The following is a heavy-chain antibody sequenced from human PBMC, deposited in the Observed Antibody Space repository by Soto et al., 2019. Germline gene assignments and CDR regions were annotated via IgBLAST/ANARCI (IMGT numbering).Heavy chain of an antibody. J-gene: IGHJ4*02. Sequence: PGGSLRLSCAASGFTFSSYAMSWVRQDPGKGLEWVSAISGSGGSTYYADSVKGRFTISRDNSKNTLYLQMNSLRAEDTAVYYCAKDRGYVAFEAYYFDYWGQGTLVTVSS. D-gene: IGHD5-12*01. CDR1: GFTFSSYA. CDR2: ISGSGGST. V-gene: IGHV3-23*01. CDR3: AKDRGYVAFEAYYFDY.